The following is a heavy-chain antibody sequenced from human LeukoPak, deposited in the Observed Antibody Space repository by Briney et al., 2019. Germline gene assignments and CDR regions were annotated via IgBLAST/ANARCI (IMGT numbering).Heavy chain of an antibody. CDR3: ARMPITMVRGVTYFDY. Sequence: PSETLSLTCTVSGGSISSHFWSWIRQPPGRGLEWIGYIYHSGSTYYNPSLKSRVTISVDRSKNQFSLKLSSVTAADTAVYYCARMPITMVRGVTYFDYWGQGTLVTVSS. CDR2: IYHSGST. CDR1: GGSISSHF. D-gene: IGHD3-10*01. V-gene: IGHV4-59*04. J-gene: IGHJ4*02.